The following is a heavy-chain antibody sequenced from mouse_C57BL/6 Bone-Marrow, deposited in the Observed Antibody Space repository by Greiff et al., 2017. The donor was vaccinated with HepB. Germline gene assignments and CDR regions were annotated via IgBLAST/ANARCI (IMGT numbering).Heavy chain of an antibody. D-gene: IGHD2-1*01. V-gene: IGHV5-9-1*02. CDR3: TRDGVYYGNYGMMDY. J-gene: IGHJ4*01. CDR2: ISSGGDYI. CDR1: GFTFSSYA. Sequence: EVQLVESGEGLVKPGGSLKLSCAASGFTFSSYAMSWVRQTPEKRLEWVAYISSGGDYIYYADTVKGRFTISRDNARNTLYLQMSILKSEDTAMYYCTRDGVYYGNYGMMDYWGQGTSVTVSS.